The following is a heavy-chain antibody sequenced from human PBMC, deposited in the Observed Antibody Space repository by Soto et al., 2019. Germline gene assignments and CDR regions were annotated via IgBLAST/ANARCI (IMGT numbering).Heavy chain of an antibody. CDR2: IWHDGSTE. J-gene: IGHJ4*02. CDR1: GFPFGTYG. D-gene: IGHD3-3*01. V-gene: IGHV3-33*01. Sequence: QVQLVESGGGVVQPGRSLRLSCAASGFPFGTYGMHWGRQAPGKGLEWVAVIWHDGSTEYYAVSVEGRFTISRDNSKHTLHLQMNGLRADDTAVYYCARARAGFLESFDVWGRGTLVTVSP. CDR3: ARARAGFLESFDV.